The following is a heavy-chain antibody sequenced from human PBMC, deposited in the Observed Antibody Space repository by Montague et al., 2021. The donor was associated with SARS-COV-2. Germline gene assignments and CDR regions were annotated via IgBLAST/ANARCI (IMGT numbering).Heavy chain of an antibody. CDR1: GGSFGAYY. Sequence: SETLSLTCAVYGGSFGAYYWNWIRQPPGKGLEWIGDINHSGRTNLNPSLKSRVTVSLDTSKNQFSLKLRSVTAADTAVYYCARAVRGVIILSPYYAMDVWGQGTSVTVSS. J-gene: IGHJ6*02. CDR3: ARAVRGVIILSPYYAMDV. V-gene: IGHV4-34*01. D-gene: IGHD3-10*01. CDR2: INHSGRT.